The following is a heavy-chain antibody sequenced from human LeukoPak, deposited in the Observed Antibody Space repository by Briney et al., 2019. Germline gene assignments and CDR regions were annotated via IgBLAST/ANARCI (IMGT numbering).Heavy chain of an antibody. CDR2: ISAYNGYT. J-gene: IGHJ6*02. CDR1: GYTFTSYG. CDR3: ARVLRRDILTGYYPRYYYYGMDV. V-gene: IGHV1-18*01. D-gene: IGHD3-9*01. Sequence: GASVKVSCKASGYTFTSYGISWVRQAPGQGLEWMGWISAYNGYTNYAQKLQGRVTMTTDTSTSTAYMELRSLRSDDTAVYYCARVLRRDILTGYYPRYYYYGMDVWGQGTTVTVSS.